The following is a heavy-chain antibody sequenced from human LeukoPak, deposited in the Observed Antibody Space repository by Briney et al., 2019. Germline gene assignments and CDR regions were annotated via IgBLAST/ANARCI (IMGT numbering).Heavy chain of an antibody. CDR1: GFTFSGSA. Sequence: PGGSLRLSCAASGFTFSGSAMHWVRQASGKGLEWVGRIRSKANSYATAYAASVKGRFTISRDDSKNTAYLQMNSLKTEDTAVYYCTRERDYDILTGYSQDYYGMDVWGQGTTVTVSS. D-gene: IGHD3-9*01. V-gene: IGHV3-73*01. J-gene: IGHJ6*02. CDR3: TRERDYDILTGYSQDYYGMDV. CDR2: IRSKANSYAT.